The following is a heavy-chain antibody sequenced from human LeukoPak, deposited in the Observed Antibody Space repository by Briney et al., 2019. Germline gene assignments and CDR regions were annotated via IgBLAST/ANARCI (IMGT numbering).Heavy chain of an antibody. V-gene: IGHV3-7*01. D-gene: IGHD3-9*01. CDR1: GFTFRSHW. J-gene: IGHJ4*02. CDR2: INGDGSEK. CDR3: ARESRGYNILTGYYTQLDY. Sequence: GGSLRLSCAASGFTFRSHWMSWVRQAPGKGLEWVANINGDGSEKFYVDSMKGRFSISRDNAENSVSLQMSSLRGEDTAVYYCARESRGYNILTGYYTQLDYWGQGTLVTVSS.